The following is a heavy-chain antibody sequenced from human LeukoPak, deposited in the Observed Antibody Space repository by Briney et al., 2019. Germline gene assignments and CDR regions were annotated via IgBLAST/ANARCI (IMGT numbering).Heavy chain of an antibody. CDR3: ARGGIVATMLYYFDS. Sequence: GGSLRLSCAASGFAFSSYSMNWARQAPGKGLEWVSSISSSRTFIYYADSVKGRFTISRDNGKNSLYLEMDSLRAEDTAVYYCARGGIVATMLYYFDSWGQGTLVTVSS. CDR2: ISSSRTFI. J-gene: IGHJ4*02. CDR1: GFAFSSYS. V-gene: IGHV3-21*06. D-gene: IGHD5-12*01.